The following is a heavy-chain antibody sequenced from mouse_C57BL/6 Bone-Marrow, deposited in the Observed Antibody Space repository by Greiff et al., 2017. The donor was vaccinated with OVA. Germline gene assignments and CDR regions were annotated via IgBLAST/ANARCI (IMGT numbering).Heavy chain of an antibody. CDR2: LDPETGGT. Sequence: VKLMESGAELVRPGASVTLSCKASGYTFTDYEMHWVKQTPVHGLEWLGALDPETGGTAYNQKFKGKAILTADKSSITAYMELRRLTSDDSAVYYCTRRSYWGQGTLVTVSA. CDR3: TRRSY. CDR1: GYTFTDYE. V-gene: IGHV1-15*01. J-gene: IGHJ3*01.